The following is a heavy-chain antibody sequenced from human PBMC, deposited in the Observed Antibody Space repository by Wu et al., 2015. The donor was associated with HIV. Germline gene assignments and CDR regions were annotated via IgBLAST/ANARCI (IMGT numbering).Heavy chain of an antibody. CDR1: QYTFINYD. CDR2: MNPNSGNT. V-gene: IGHV1-8*01. J-gene: IGHJ6*02. Sequence: QVQLVQSGAEVTEPGASVMVSCKASQYTFINYDVHWVRQATGQGLEWVGWMNPNSGNTGYAQNFQGRVNMTRNTSINTAYLDLSSLRSDDTAMYYCARGNIEAAGILDVWGQGTTVTVSS. D-gene: IGHD6-13*01. CDR3: ARGNIEAAGILDV.